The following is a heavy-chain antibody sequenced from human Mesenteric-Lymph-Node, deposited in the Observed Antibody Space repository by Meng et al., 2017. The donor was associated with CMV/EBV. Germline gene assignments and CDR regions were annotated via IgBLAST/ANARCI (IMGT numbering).Heavy chain of an antibody. Sequence: GESLKISCAASGFSFINAWMSWVRQAPGKGLEWVGRIKSKTDGGTIDYAAPVKGRFTISRDDSKSTLYLQMNSLRSEDTAVYYCARDEHYYYGMDVWGQGTTVTVSS. CDR1: GFSFINAW. CDR2: IKSKTDGGTI. V-gene: IGHV3-15*01. J-gene: IGHJ6*02. CDR3: ARDEHYYYGMDV.